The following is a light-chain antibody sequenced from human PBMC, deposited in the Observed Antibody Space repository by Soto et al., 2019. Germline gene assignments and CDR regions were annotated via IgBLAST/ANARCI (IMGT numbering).Light chain of an antibody. V-gene: IGKV3-20*01. CDR1: KSVSSSY. Sequence: EIVLTQSPGTLSLSPGERATLSCRTSKSVSSSYLAWYQQQPGQAPRLLIYGASSRATGIPDRFSGSGSGTDFTLTISRLEPEDFAVYYCQQYGSSSWTFGQGTKVE. CDR2: GAS. CDR3: QQYGSSSWT. J-gene: IGKJ1*01.